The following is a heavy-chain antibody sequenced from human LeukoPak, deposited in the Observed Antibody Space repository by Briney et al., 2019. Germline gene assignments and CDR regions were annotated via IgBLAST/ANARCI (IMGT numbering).Heavy chain of an antibody. CDR2: ISYDGSNK. J-gene: IGHJ6*02. V-gene: IGHV3-30-3*01. CDR1: GFTFSSYA. CDR3: ARDLITMVRGVMFYYYGMDV. D-gene: IGHD3-10*01. Sequence: GRSLRLSCAASGFTFSSYAMHWVRQAPGKGLEWVSVISYDGSNKYYADSVKGRFTISRDNSKNTLYLQMNSLRAEDTAVYYCARDLITMVRGVMFYYYGMDVWGQGTTVTVSS.